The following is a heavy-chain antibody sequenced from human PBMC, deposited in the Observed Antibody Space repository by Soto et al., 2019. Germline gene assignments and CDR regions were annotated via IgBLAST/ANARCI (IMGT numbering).Heavy chain of an antibody. CDR2: FYHSGNS. V-gene: IGHV4-59*01. CDR1: GGSIMSYY. D-gene: IGHD5-18*01. J-gene: IGHJ6*02. CDR3: ARISSVDPYGYVNGGLDV. Sequence: SETLSLTCIVSGGSIMSYYWSWSRQSPEKGLEWIGYFYHSGNSNYNPSLKSRVTISVDTSKNQLSLSLRSVTAADTAVYFCARISSVDPYGYVNGGLDVWGQGTTVTVSS.